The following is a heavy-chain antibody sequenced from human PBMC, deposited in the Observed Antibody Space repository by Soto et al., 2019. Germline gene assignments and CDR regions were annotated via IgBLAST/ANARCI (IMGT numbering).Heavy chain of an antibody. CDR3: AVHLGQNYYTMDV. J-gene: IGHJ6*02. CDR1: GFTFSNFV. Sequence: PGGSLRLSCAASGFTFSNFVMSWVRHIPGKGLHWVSGITGSGGRAYYADSAKGRFTISRDNSRNTLYLQLSRLGAEDTAMYHCAVHLGQNYYTMDVWGQGTTVTVS. V-gene: IGHV3-23*01. CDR2: ITGSGGRA.